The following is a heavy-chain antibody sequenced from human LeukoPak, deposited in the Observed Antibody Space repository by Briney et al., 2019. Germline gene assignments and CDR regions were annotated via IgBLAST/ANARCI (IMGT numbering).Heavy chain of an antibody. CDR2: INQDGSED. D-gene: IGHD4-23*01. V-gene: IGHV3-7*01. Sequence: GSLRLSCAASGFTFSSYAMSWVRQAPGKGLEWVANINQDGSEDYYVDSVKGRFTFSRDNAMNSLFLQMNSLRAEDTAVYYCARDVHGGAFDYWGQGTLVTVSS. CDR1: GFTFSSYA. J-gene: IGHJ4*02. CDR3: ARDVHGGAFDY.